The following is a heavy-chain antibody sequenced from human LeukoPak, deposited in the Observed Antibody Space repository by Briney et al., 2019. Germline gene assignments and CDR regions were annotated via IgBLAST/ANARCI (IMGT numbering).Heavy chain of an antibody. CDR1: GDSFIRHT. CDR3: ARVVPVHEYYNSYMDV. J-gene: IGHJ6*03. CDR2: ISSSGSPI. V-gene: IGHV3-48*01. D-gene: IGHD1-1*01. Sequence: GGSLRLSCVGSGDSFIRHTMIWVRRAPGKGLEWIAYISSSGSPIYYADSVKGRFTVSRDNAGTSLFLQMNSLRAEDTAVYYCARVVPVHEYYNSYMDVWGKGTTVTVSS.